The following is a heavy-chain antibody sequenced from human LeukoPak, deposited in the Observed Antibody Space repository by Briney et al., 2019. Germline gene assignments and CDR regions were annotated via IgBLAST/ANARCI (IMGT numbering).Heavy chain of an antibody. D-gene: IGHD6-19*01. CDR2: IRYDGSNK. CDR1: GFTFSSYG. Sequence: GGSLRLSCAASGFTFSSYGMHWVRQAPGKGLEGVAFIRYDGSNKYYADSVKGRFTISRDNSKNTLYLQMNNLRAEDTAVYYCAGDRDSSGWPYYFDYWGQGTLVTVSS. J-gene: IGHJ4*02. CDR3: AGDRDSSGWPYYFDY. V-gene: IGHV3-30*02.